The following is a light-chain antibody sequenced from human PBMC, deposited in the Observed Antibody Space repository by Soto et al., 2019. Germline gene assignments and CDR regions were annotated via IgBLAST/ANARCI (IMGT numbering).Light chain of an antibody. CDR2: RND. Sequence: QSVLTQPSSVSGTPGQGVTISCSGSISNIGNTYVYWFQQLPGTAPKVLSNRNDQRPSGVPDRFSGSKSGTSASLAISGLRSEDEADYYCAAWDDTVRSYVFGTGTKVTDL. CDR3: AAWDDTVRSYV. CDR1: ISNIGNTY. V-gene: IGLV1-47*01. J-gene: IGLJ1*01.